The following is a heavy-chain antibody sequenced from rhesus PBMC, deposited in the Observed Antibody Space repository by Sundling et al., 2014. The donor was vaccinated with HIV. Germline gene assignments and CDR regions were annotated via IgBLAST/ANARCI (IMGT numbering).Heavy chain of an antibody. CDR3: ARGSYYYSGRLDF. D-gene: IGHD3-16*01. J-gene: IGHJ3*01. V-gene: IGHV4S10*01. CDR1: GGSISDSYR. Sequence: QVQLQESGPGVVKPSETLSLTCAVSGGSISDSYRWSWIRQPPGKGLEWIGYIYGSSTTTNYSPSLGSRVTISKDTSKNQFSLTLSSVTGADTAVYYCARGSYYYSGRLDFWGRGLRVIVSS. CDR2: IYGSSTTT.